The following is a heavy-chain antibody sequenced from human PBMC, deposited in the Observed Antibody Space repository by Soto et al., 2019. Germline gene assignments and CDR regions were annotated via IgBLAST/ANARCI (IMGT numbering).Heavy chain of an antibody. J-gene: IGHJ6*02. CDR1: GGSISSSSYY. Sequence: SLTCTVSGGSISSSSYYWGWIRQPPGKGLEWIGSIYYSGSTYYNPSLKSRVTISVDTSKNQFSLKLSSVTAADTAVYYCAISRVIAVADYYYYYGMDVWGQGTTVTVSS. D-gene: IGHD6-19*01. V-gene: IGHV4-39*01. CDR2: IYYSGST. CDR3: AISRVIAVADYYYYYGMDV.